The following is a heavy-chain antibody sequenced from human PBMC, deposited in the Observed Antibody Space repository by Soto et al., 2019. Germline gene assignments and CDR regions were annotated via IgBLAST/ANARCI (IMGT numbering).Heavy chain of an antibody. Sequence: QVQLVESGGGVVQPGRSLRLSCAASGFTFSSYAMHWVRQAPGKGLEWVAVISYDGSNKYYADSVKGRFTISRDNSKNMLYLQMNSLRAEDTTVYYCAREIERLLGYWGQGTLVTVSS. CDR1: GFTFSSYA. CDR2: ISYDGSNK. CDR3: AREIERLLGY. J-gene: IGHJ4*02. D-gene: IGHD3-3*01. V-gene: IGHV3-30-3*01.